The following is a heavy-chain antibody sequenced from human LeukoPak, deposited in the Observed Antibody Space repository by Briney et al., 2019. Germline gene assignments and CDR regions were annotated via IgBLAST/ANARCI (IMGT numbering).Heavy chain of an antibody. CDR3: ARGDPDISFGVAGEAFDI. CDR2: IRYDGSNK. CDR1: GFTFSRHS. D-gene: IGHD3-3*01. J-gene: IGHJ3*02. Sequence: GGSLRLSCAASGFTFSRHSINWVRQAPGKGLEWVAFIRYDGSNKYYADSVKGRFTISRDNAKKSLYLQMNSLRAEDTAVYYCARGDPDISFGVAGEAFDIWGQGTMVTVSS. V-gene: IGHV3-30*02.